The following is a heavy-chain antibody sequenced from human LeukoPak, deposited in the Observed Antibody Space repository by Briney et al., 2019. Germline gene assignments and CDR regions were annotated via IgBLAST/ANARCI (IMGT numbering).Heavy chain of an antibody. CDR2: ISSSSSYI. CDR1: GFTFSSYS. Sequence: PGGSLRLSCAASGFTFSSYSMNWVRQAPGKGLEWVSSISSSSSYIYYADSVKGRFTISRDNAKNSLYLQTNSLRAEDTAVYYCARVNPPDYYDSSGYQDYWGQGTLVTVSS. J-gene: IGHJ4*02. V-gene: IGHV3-21*01. D-gene: IGHD3-22*01. CDR3: ARVNPPDYYDSSGYQDY.